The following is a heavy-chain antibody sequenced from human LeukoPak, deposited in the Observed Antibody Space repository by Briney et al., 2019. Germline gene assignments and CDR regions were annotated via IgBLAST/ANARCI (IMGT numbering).Heavy chain of an antibody. CDR3: ARLEKDIMITFGGVIVT. CDR2: IYYSGST. J-gene: IGHJ4*02. Sequence: PSETLSLTCTVSGGSISSSSYYWGWIRQPPGKGLEWIGSIYYSGSTYYNPSLKSRVTISVDTSKNQFSLKLSSVTTADTAVYYCARLEKDIMITFGGVIVTWGQGTLVTVSS. D-gene: IGHD3-16*01. CDR1: GGSISSSSYY. V-gene: IGHV4-39*01.